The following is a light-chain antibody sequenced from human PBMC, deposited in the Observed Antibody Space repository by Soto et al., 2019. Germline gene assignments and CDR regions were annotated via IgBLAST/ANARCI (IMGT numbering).Light chain of an antibody. CDR3: QQYGSSPLT. V-gene: IGKV3-20*01. Sequence: EIVLTQSPGTLSLSPGERATLSCRASQSVSSSSLAWYQHQPGQAPRLLVYGASSRATGIPDRFSGSGSGTDLTLTISRLEPEDFALYYCQQYGSSPLTFGQGTKV. J-gene: IGKJ1*01. CDR2: GAS. CDR1: QSVSSSS.